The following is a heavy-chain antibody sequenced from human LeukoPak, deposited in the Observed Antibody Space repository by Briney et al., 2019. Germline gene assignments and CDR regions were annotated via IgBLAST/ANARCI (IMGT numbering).Heavy chain of an antibody. J-gene: IGHJ3*02. D-gene: IGHD5-24*01. CDR2: INPTSGDT. V-gene: IGHV1-46*01. Sequence: GAAVKVSCKASGYTFTSYYVHWVRQAPGQGLQWMGIINPTSGDTIYAQKFQGRVTMTRDMSTNTVYMALSSLRSEDTAVYYCARYGFSAVWQGGWHAFDIWGHGTMVTVSS. CDR3: ARYGFSAVWQGGWHAFDI. CDR1: GYTFTSYY.